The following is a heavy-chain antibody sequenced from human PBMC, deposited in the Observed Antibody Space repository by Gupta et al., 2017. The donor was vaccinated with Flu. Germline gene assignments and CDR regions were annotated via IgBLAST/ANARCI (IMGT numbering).Heavy chain of an antibody. CDR2: TYSESRWNN. CDR1: GDSLSSNNVA. CDR3: VRGQHSAFDI. J-gene: IGHJ3*02. V-gene: IGHV6-1*01. Sequence: QVQLQQSGPGLVKPSQTLALTCAISGDSLSSNNVAWNWIRQSPSRGLEWLGRTYSESRWNNDYGSSVTSRITISRDTSKNHFSLQLDSVTPEDTAVYYCVRGQHSAFDIWGQGTVVTVSS.